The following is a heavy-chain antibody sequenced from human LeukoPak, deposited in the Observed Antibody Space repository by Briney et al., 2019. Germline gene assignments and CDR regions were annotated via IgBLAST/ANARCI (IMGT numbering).Heavy chain of an antibody. V-gene: IGHV4-61*02. CDR1: GGSISSGSYY. D-gene: IGHD3-22*01. CDR2: IYTSGST. J-gene: IGHJ4*02. CDR3: AGQNYYDSSGLDC. Sequence: NPSETLSLTCTVSGGSISSGSYYWSWIRQPAGKGLEWIGRIYTSGSTNYNPSLKSRVTISVDTSKNQFSLKLSSVTAADTAVYYCAGQNYYDSSGLDCWGQGTLVTVSS.